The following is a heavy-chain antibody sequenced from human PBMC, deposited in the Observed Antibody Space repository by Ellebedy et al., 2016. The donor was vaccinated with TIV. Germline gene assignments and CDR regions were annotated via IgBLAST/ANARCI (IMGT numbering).Heavy chain of an antibody. J-gene: IGHJ4*02. D-gene: IGHD3-9*01. CDR1: GFTFRRYA. CDR2: ISGSGVST. Sequence: GGSLRLSCATSGFTFRRYAMSWVRQAPGKGLEWVSVISGSGVSTYYADSVKGRFTISRDNSKNTLYLHLSSLRAEDTAVYYCAKRSGVGLTGYYTDNWGQGTLVTVSS. CDR3: AKRSGVGLTGYYTDN. V-gene: IGHV3-23*01.